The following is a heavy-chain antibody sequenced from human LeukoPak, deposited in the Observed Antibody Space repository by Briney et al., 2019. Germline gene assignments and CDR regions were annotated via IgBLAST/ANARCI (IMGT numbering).Heavy chain of an antibody. Sequence: PGGSLRLSCAASGFTFSSYAMHWVRQAPGKGLEWVAVISYDGSNKYYADSVKGRFTISRDNSKNTLYLQMNSLRAEDTAVYYCARATGWHSSSWLAPDYYYYMDVWGKGTTVTVSS. CDR2: ISYDGSNK. CDR1: GFTFSSYA. D-gene: IGHD6-13*01. J-gene: IGHJ6*03. V-gene: IGHV3-30-3*01. CDR3: ARATGWHSSSWLAPDYYYYMDV.